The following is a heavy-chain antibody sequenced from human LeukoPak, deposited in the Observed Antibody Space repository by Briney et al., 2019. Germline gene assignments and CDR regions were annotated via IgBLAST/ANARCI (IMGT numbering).Heavy chain of an antibody. CDR1: GYTFSNYY. D-gene: IGHD3-10*01. CDR2: ISAYNGNT. J-gene: IGHJ5*02. V-gene: IGHV1-18*04. CDR3: ARAWITMVRGVKSPYNWFDP. Sequence: GASVKVSCKASGYTFSNYYIHWVRQAPGQGLEWMGWISAYNGNTNYAQKLQGRVTMTTDTSTSTAYMELRSLRSDDTAVYYCARAWITMVRGVKSPYNWFDPWGQGTLVTVSS.